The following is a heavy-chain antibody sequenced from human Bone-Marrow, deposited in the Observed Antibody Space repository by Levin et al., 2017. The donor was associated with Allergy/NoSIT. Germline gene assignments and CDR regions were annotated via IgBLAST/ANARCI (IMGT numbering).Heavy chain of an antibody. CDR1: GFTFSRYG. V-gene: IGHV3-30*18. Sequence: TGGSLRLSCAVSGFTFSRYGMHWVRQAPGKGLEWVAVISYDAKIKYYGDSVKGQFTISRDNSKNTLYLQMNSLRPEDTAVYYCAKDVSTTCRGDCPGDYWGQGTLVTVSS. CDR2: ISYDAKIK. J-gene: IGHJ4*02. D-gene: IGHD2-21*02. CDR3: AKDVSTTCRGDCPGDY.